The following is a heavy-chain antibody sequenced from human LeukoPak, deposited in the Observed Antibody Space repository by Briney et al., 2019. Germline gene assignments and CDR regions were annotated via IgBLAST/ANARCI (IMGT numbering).Heavy chain of an antibody. J-gene: IGHJ4*02. D-gene: IGHD2-2*01. CDR3: AKPRTAAIKSYFDY. CDR2: IWYDGSNK. V-gene: IGHV3-33*06. Sequence: GGSLRLSCAASGFTFSSYGMHWVRQAPGKGLEWVAVIWYDGSNKYYADSVKGRFTISRDNSKNTLYLQMNSLRAEDMAVYYCAKPRTAAIKSYFDYWGQGTLVTVSS. CDR1: GFTFSSYG.